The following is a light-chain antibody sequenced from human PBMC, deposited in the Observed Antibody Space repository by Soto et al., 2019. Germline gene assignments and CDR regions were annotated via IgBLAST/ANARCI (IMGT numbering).Light chain of an antibody. V-gene: IGLV1-51*01. CDR1: TSNIGKNS. Sequence: QSVLTQPPSVSAAPGQKVTISCSGSTSNIGKNSVSWYQQLPGTAPKLLIYDNNNRPSGIPDRFSGSKSGTSATLGITGLQTGDEADYYCGTWDSGLGAVLFGGGTKVTVL. CDR3: GTWDSGLGAVL. CDR2: DNN. J-gene: IGLJ2*01.